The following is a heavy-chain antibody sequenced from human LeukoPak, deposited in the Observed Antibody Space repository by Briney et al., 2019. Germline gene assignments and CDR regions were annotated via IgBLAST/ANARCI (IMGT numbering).Heavy chain of an antibody. V-gene: IGHV1-8*02. CDR3: ARGLKTYYGSGSLDP. CDR1: GYTFTGYY. CDR2: MNPNSGNT. Sequence: ASVKVSCKASGYTFTGYYLHWVRQATGQGLEWMGWMNPNSGNTGYAQKFQGRVTMTRNTSISTAYMELSSLRSEDTAMYYCARGLKTYYGSGSLDPWGQGTLVTVSS. J-gene: IGHJ5*02. D-gene: IGHD3-10*01.